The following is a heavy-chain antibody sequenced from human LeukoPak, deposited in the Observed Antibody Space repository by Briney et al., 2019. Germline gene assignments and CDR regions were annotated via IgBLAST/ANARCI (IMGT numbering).Heavy chain of an antibody. J-gene: IGHJ3*01. Sequence: GGSLRLSCAASGFSFTTYAMSWVRQAPGKGLEWVSSISGRGGSRNYGDSVKGRFTSSRDNSKNTLFLQMNSLRAEDTAVYYCAKETSDYGDYVNAFDVWGQGTMVTVSS. CDR1: GFSFTTYA. V-gene: IGHV3-23*01. CDR2: ISGRGGSR. CDR3: AKETSDYGDYVNAFDV. D-gene: IGHD4-17*01.